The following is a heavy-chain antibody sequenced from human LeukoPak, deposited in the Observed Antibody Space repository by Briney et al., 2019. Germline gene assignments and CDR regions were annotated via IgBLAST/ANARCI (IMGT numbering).Heavy chain of an antibody. CDR2: INPSGGST. V-gene: IGHV1-46*01. J-gene: IGHJ4*02. D-gene: IGHD2-2*01. CDR3: ARALVVVPAAMQFDY. Sequence: ASVKVSCKASGYTFTSYYMHWVRQAPGQGLEWMGIINPSGGSTSYAQKFQGRVTMTRDTSTSTVYMELSSLRSEDTAVYYCARALVVVPAAMQFDYWGQGTLVTVSS. CDR1: GYTFTSYY.